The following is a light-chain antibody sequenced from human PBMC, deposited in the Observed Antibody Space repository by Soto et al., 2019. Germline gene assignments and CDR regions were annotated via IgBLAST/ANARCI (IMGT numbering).Light chain of an antibody. J-gene: IGKJ1*01. Sequence: DIQMTQSPSTLSASVGDRVTITCRASQTINRWLAWYQQKPGEVPKLLIYKASVLESGVPSRFSGSGSGTELTLTISRLQPEDVATYYCQHWSFGQGTKVDI. CDR2: KAS. CDR1: QTINRW. CDR3: QHWS. V-gene: IGKV1-5*03.